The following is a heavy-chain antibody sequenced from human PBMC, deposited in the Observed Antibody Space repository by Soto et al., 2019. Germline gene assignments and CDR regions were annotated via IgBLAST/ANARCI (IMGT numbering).Heavy chain of an antibody. J-gene: IGHJ6*02. CDR2: IWYDGVNR. CDR3: VREDCSSHLCQSSEDFYYGMDV. Sequence: QVQLVESGGGVVQPGRSLRLSCEASGFSFSNVGMHWVRQAPGKGLEWVANIWYDGVNRYYADSVRGRFTGSRDNAKNTVYLEMNSLRAEDTAVYFCVREDCSSHLCQSSEDFYYGMDVWGQGTTVTVSS. CDR1: GFSFSNVG. D-gene: IGHD2-2*01. V-gene: IGHV3-33*01.